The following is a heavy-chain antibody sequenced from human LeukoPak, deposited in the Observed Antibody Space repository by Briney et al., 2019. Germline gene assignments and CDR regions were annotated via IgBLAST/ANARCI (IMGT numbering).Heavy chain of an antibody. J-gene: IGHJ4*02. D-gene: IGHD2-15*01. CDR1: GLTFRNYA. V-gene: IGHV3-23*01. Sequence: GGSLRLSCAASGLTFRNYAMSWVRQAPGKGLEWVSVICANDGNTYYADAVKGRFTISRDDSKDTLYLQMDSLRAEDTAVYYCADHFPYCSRGSCSYFDHWGQGTLVTVSS. CDR3: ADHFPYCSRGSCSYFDH. CDR2: ICANDGNT.